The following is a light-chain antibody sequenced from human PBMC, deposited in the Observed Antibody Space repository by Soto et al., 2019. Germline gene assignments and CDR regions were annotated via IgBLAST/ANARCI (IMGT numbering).Light chain of an antibody. CDR3: YSHGSGTTGV. Sequence: QSALTQPASVSGSPGQSITISCTGNSTDVGANNYVSWYQQHPGRAPKVMIYDVANRPSGVSNRFSGSKSGNTASLTISGLQAEDEADYYCYSHGSGTTGVFGGGTKVTVL. V-gene: IGLV2-14*01. CDR1: STDVGANNY. J-gene: IGLJ2*01. CDR2: DVA.